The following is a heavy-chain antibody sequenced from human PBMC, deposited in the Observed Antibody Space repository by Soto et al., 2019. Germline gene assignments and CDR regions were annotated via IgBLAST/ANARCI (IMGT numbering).Heavy chain of an antibody. D-gene: IGHD6-19*01. J-gene: IGHJ4*02. CDR2: INPSGGST. Sequence: ASVKVSCKASGYTFTSYYMHWVRQAPGQGLEWMGIINPSGGSTSYAQKFQGRVTMTRDTSTSTVYMELSSLRSEDTAVYYCARVGAGENSDWYSSGWPNYFDYWGQGTLVTVSS. V-gene: IGHV1-46*01. CDR1: GYTFTSYY. CDR3: ARVGAGENSDWYSSGWPNYFDY.